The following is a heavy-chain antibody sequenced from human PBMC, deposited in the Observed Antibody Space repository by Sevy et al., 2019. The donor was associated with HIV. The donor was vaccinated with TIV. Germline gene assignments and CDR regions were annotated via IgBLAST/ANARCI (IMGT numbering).Heavy chain of an antibody. CDR1: GFPFSSYA. CDR3: ARDGGRGYCISTNCSDAIVL. V-gene: IGHV3-30-3*01. CDR2: ISFDVNKK. J-gene: IGHJ3*01. D-gene: IGHD2-2*01. Sequence: GGSLRLSCAASGFPFSSYAMHWVRQAPGKGLEWVAVISFDVNKKDYADSVKGRFIISRDNSKNALHLQLNSLRAEDTAVYYCARDGGRGYCISTNCSDAIVLWGQGTMVTVSS.